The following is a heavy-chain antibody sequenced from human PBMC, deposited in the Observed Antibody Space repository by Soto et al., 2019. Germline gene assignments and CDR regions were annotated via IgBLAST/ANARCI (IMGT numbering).Heavy chain of an antibody. CDR2: ISSSGSTI. D-gene: IGHD3-3*01. Sequence: GSLRLSCAASGFTFSSYEMNWVRQAPGKGLEWVSYISSSGSTIYYADSVKGRFTISRDNAKNSLYLQMNSLRAEDTAVYYCARDPGGYDFWSGYYSGSRHQYYYGMDVWGQGTTVTVSS. V-gene: IGHV3-48*03. CDR3: ARDPGGYDFWSGYYSGSRHQYYYGMDV. CDR1: GFTFSSYE. J-gene: IGHJ6*02.